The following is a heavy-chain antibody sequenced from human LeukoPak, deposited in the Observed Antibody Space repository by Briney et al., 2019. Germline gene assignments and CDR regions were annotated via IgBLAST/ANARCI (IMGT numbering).Heavy chain of an antibody. Sequence: RGSLRLSCVASGFTFSSYSMNWVRQAPGKGLEWVSGISGSGGSTNYADSVKGRFTISRDNSKNTLYLQMNSLRAEDTAVYYCAKDRRLVVRGDLDYWGQGTLVSVSS. CDR2: ISGSGGST. D-gene: IGHD3-10*01. V-gene: IGHV3-23*01. J-gene: IGHJ4*02. CDR1: GFTFSSYS. CDR3: AKDRRLVVRGDLDY.